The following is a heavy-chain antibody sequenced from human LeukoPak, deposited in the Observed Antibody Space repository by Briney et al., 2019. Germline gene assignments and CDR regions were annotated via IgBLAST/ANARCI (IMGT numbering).Heavy chain of an antibody. CDR1: GFTFEDYN. J-gene: IGHJ6*03. CDR2: ISADGGST. CDR3: AKELRYFDWLSYMDV. Sequence: GGSLRLSCAASGFTFEDYNMHWVRQVPGKGLQWVSLISADGGSTYYGDSVKGRFTISRDNSKNTLYLQMNSLRAEDTAVYYCAKELRYFDWLSYMDVWGKGTTVTISS. D-gene: IGHD3-9*01. V-gene: IGHV3-43*01.